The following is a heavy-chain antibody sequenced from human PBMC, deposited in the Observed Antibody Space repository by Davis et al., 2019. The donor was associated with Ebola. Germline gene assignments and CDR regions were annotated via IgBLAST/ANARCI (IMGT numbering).Heavy chain of an antibody. CDR1: GGSISSYY. CDR2: IYYSGST. V-gene: IGHV4-59*08. D-gene: IGHD6-6*01. J-gene: IGHJ4*02. Sequence: MPSETLSLTCTVSGGSISSYYWSWIRQPPGKGLEWIGYIYYSGSTNYNPSLESRLTISGDTSKNQLSLKLTSVTAADTAIYYCARHPGVGSASGRLDSWGQGTLVVVSS. CDR3: ARHPGVGSASGRLDS.